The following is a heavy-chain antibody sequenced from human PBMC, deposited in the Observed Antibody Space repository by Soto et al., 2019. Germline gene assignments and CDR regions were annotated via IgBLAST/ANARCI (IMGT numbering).Heavy chain of an antibody. Sequence: SETLSLTCTVSGGSISSSSYYWGWIRQPPGKGLEWIGSIYYSGSTYYNPSLKSRVTISVDTSKNQFSLKLSSVTAADTAVYYCASLPRSYCGGDCYSGYFDYWGQGTLVTVSS. CDR2: IYYSGST. D-gene: IGHD2-21*02. CDR1: GGSISSSSYY. J-gene: IGHJ4*02. CDR3: ASLPRSYCGGDCYSGYFDY. V-gene: IGHV4-39*01.